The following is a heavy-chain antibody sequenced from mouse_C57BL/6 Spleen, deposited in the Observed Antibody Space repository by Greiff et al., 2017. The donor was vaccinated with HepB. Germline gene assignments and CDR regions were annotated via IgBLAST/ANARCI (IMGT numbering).Heavy chain of an antibody. J-gene: IGHJ2*01. Sequence: EVQLQQSGAELVRPGASVKLSCTASGFNIKDDYMHWVKQRPEQGLEWIGWIDPENGDTEYASKFQGKATITADTSSNTAYLQLSSLTSEDTAVYYCTTASSGYPYWGQGTTLTVSS. V-gene: IGHV14-4*01. CDR1: GFNIKDDY. CDR2: IDPENGDT. D-gene: IGHD3-2*02. CDR3: TTASSGYPY.